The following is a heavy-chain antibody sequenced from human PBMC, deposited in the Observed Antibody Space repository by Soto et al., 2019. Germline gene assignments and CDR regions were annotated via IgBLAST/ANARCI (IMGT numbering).Heavy chain of an antibody. CDR2: IYPGDSDT. CDR1: GYSFTSYW. Sequence: EVQLVQSGAEVKKPGESLKISCKGSGYSFTSYWIGWVRQMPGKGLEWMGIIYPGDSDTRYSPSFQGQVTISADKSISTAYLQWSSLKASDTAMYYCASSRRNYGSGSYYFDYWGQGTLVTVSS. J-gene: IGHJ4*02. V-gene: IGHV5-51*01. CDR3: ASSRRNYGSGSYYFDY. D-gene: IGHD3-10*01.